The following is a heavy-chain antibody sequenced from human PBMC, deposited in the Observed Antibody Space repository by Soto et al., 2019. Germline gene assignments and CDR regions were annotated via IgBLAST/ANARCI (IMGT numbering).Heavy chain of an antibody. D-gene: IGHD3-9*01. CDR2: INAGNGNT. V-gene: IGHV1-3*01. Sequence: QRLEWMGWINAGNGNTKYSQKFQGRVTITRDTSASTAYMELSSLRSEDTAVYYCANFFFRAEDGIRDVGSVLAFLLNRSSDL. CDR3: ANFFFRAEDGIRDVGSVLAFLLNRSSDL. J-gene: IGHJ2*01.